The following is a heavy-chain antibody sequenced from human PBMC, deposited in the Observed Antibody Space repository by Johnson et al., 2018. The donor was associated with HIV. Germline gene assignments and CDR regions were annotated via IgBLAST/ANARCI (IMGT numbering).Heavy chain of an antibody. CDR2: ISYDAKNK. J-gene: IGHJ3*02. Sequence: VQLVESGGGVVQPGRSLRLSCAASGFTFSSYAMHWVRQAPGKGLEWVAVISYDAKNKYYADSVKGRFTISRDNSKNTLYLQMNSLRAEDTAVYYCAKIIGYSSGLEIWGQGTMVTVSS. V-gene: IGHV3-30*18. D-gene: IGHD6-19*01. CDR1: GFTFSSYA. CDR3: AKIIGYSSGLEI.